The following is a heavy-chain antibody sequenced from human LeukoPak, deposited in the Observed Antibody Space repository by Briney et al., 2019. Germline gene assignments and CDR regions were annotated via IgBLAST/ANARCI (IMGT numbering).Heavy chain of an antibody. Sequence: GASVKVSCKASGYTFTSYAMHWVRQAPGQRLEWMGWINAGNGNTKYSQKFQGRVTMTTDTSTSTAYMELRSLRSDDTAVYYCARDSSYRIWFGELSPEYRPHYYYGMDVWGQGTTVTVSS. D-gene: IGHD3-10*01. CDR1: GYTFTSYA. CDR2: INAGNGNT. J-gene: IGHJ6*02. CDR3: ARDSSYRIWFGELSPEYRPHYYYGMDV. V-gene: IGHV1-3*01.